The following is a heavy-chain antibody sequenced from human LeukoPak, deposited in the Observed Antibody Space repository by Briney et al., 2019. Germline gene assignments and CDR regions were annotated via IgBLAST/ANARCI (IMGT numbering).Heavy chain of an antibody. Sequence: LTGGSLRLSCVASGFIFSSYSMNWVRQAPGKGLEWISHVISSSSNIYYADSVKGRFTISRDNAKNSLFLQMNSLRAEDTAVYYCARDIGISNSWPYFDFWGQGTLVTVSS. CDR1: GFIFSSYS. CDR3: ARDIGISNSWPYFDF. J-gene: IGHJ4*02. D-gene: IGHD6-13*01. CDR2: VISSSSNI. V-gene: IGHV3-48*04.